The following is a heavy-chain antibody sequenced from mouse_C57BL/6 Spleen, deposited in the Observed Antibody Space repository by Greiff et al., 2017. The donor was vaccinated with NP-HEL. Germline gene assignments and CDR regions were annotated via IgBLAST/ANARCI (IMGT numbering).Heavy chain of an antibody. CDR1: GYTFTSYW. CDR2: IDPSDSYT. Sequence: VQLQQSGAELVMPGASVKLSCKASGYTFTSYWMHWVKQRPGQGLEWIGEIDPSDSYTNYNQKFKGKSTLTVDKSSSTAYMQLSSLTSEDSAVYYCARWDSNYAWFAYWGQGTLVTVSA. J-gene: IGHJ3*01. CDR3: ARWDSNYAWFAY. V-gene: IGHV1-69*01. D-gene: IGHD2-5*01.